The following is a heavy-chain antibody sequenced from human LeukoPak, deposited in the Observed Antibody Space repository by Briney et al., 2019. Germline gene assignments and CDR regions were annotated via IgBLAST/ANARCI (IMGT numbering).Heavy chain of an antibody. CDR2: ISGSGGST. CDR3: AKRRSLDIVVVVAATWDAFDI. D-gene: IGHD2-15*01. Sequence: GGSLRLSCAASGFTFSSYAMSWVRQAPGKGLEWVSAISGSGGSTYYADSVKGRFTISRDNSENTLYLQMNSLRAEDTAVYYCAKRRSLDIVVVVAATWDAFDIWGQGTMVTVSS. V-gene: IGHV3-23*01. CDR1: GFTFSSYA. J-gene: IGHJ3*02.